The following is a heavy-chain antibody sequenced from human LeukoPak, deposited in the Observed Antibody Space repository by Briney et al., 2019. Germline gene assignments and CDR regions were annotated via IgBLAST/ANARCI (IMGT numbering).Heavy chain of an antibody. CDR3: TREWRGIASHYSGIDV. CDR2: VGTNHDT. CDR1: GFSVSTFD. J-gene: IGHJ6*02. D-gene: IGHD3-16*02. Sequence: GESLRLSCVASGFSVSTFDMYWVRQAAGGGLEWVAAVGTNHDTLYLGSVKGRFTISRENAKNSLSLEMSYLTVEDTAVYYCTREWRGIASHYSGIDVWGQGTAVIVSS. V-gene: IGHV3-13*01.